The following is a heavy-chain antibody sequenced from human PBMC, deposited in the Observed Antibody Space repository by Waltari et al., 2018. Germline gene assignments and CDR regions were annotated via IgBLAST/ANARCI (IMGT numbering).Heavy chain of an antibody. D-gene: IGHD5-12*01. CDR3: VRNSGNPKYYFDN. Sequence: QVQLQESGPGLVKPSQTLSLTCTVSGGSISSGPYYWSWIRQPAGKGLEWIGRIYTSGSTNYNPSLKSRVTVSVDTSKNQFSLNLNSVTAADTAVYYCVRNSGNPKYYFDNWGQGTLVTVSS. V-gene: IGHV4-61*02. J-gene: IGHJ4*02. CDR1: GGSISSGPYY. CDR2: IYTSGST.